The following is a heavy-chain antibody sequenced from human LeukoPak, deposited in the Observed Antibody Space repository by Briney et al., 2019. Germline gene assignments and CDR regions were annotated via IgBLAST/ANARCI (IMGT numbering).Heavy chain of an antibody. Sequence: GGSLRLSCAASGFTFSSYAMHWVRQAPGKGLEYVSAISSNGGSTYYANSVKGRFTISRDNAKNSLYLQMNSLRAEDTAVYYCARDRPDYYDSSGHDYWGQGTLVTVSS. CDR2: ISSNGGST. CDR3: ARDRPDYYDSSGHDY. J-gene: IGHJ4*02. CDR1: GFTFSSYA. V-gene: IGHV3-64*01. D-gene: IGHD3-22*01.